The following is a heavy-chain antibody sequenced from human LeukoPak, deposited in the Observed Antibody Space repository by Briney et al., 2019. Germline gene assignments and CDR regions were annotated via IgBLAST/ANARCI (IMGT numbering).Heavy chain of an antibody. CDR2: ISSDGNNK. CDR3: AREMGAATTYFDY. Sequence: SGGSLKLSCAASGFTFSSYGMHWVRQAPGKGLEWVAVISSDGNNKYYADSVKGRFTISRDSSTNTLYLQMESLRAEDTAVYYCAREMGAATTYFDYWGQGTLVIVSS. CDR1: GFTFSSYG. J-gene: IGHJ4*02. D-gene: IGHD1-1*01. V-gene: IGHV3-30*03.